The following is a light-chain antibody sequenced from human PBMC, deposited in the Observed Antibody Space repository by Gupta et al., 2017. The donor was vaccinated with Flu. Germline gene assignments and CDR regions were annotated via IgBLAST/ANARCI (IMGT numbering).Light chain of an antibody. CDR1: QSVSSSY. CDR3: QQYGSSPPYT. Sequence: RATSACRASQSVSSSYLAWYQQKPGQAPRLLIYGASSRATGIPDRFSGSGSGTDFTLTISRLEPEDFAVYYCQQYGSSPPYTFGQGTKLEIK. J-gene: IGKJ2*01. V-gene: IGKV3-20*01. CDR2: GAS.